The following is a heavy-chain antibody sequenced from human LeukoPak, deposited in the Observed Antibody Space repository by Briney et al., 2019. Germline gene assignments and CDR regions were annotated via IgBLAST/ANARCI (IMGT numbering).Heavy chain of an antibody. V-gene: IGHV4-34*01. J-gene: IGHJ5*02. CDR3: ARVVLVVTAAKARRGGNWFDP. D-gene: IGHD2-2*01. Sequence: SETLSLTCAVYGGSFSSYYWSWIRQPPGKGLEWIGEINHSGSTNYNPSLKSRVTISVDTSKNQFSLKLSSVTAADTAVYYCARVVLVVTAAKARRGGNWFDPWGQGTLATVSS. CDR2: INHSGST. CDR1: GGSFSSYY.